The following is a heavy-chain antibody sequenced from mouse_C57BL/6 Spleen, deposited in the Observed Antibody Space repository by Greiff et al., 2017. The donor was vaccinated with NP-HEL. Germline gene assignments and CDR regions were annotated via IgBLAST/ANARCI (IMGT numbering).Heavy chain of an antibody. D-gene: IGHD2-2*01. CDR2: INYDGSST. CDR1: GFTFSDYY. J-gene: IGHJ2*01. CDR3: ARDGYDGRGFDY. V-gene: IGHV5-16*01. Sequence: EVQLVESEGGLVQPGSSMKLSCTASGFTFSDYYMAWVRQVPEKGLEWVANINYDGSSTYYLDSLKSRFIISRDNAKNILYLQMSSLKSEDTATYYCARDGYDGRGFDYWGQGTTLTVSS.